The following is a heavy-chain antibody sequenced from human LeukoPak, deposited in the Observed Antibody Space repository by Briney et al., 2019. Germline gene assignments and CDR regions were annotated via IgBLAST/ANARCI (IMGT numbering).Heavy chain of an antibody. D-gene: IGHD6-6*01. V-gene: IGHV1-8*01. Sequence: ASVNVSCKASGYTFTSYDINWVRQATGQGLEWMGWMNPNSGNTGYAQKFQGRVTMTRDTSITTAYMELSSLSSEDTAMYYCAREPSPQSSSSYNYWGQGTLVTVSS. CDR2: MNPNSGNT. CDR1: GYTFTSYD. J-gene: IGHJ4*02. CDR3: AREPSPQSSSSYNY.